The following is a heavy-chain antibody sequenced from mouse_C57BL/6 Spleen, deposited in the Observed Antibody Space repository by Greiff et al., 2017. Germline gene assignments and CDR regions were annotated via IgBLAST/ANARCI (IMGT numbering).Heavy chain of an antibody. J-gene: IGHJ3*01. Sequence: VQLQESGAELVRPGASVTLSCKASGYTFTDYEMHWVKQTPVHGLEWIGAIDPETGGTAYNQKFKGKAILTADKSSSTAYMELRSLTSEASAVYYCTRHSWFAYWGQGTLVTVSA. CDR1: GYTFTDYE. CDR3: TRHSWFAY. CDR2: IDPETGGT. V-gene: IGHV1-15*01.